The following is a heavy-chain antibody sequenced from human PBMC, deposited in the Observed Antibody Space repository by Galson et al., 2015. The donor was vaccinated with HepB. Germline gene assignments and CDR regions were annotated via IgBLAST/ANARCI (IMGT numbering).Heavy chain of an antibody. V-gene: IGHV3-23*01. D-gene: IGHD6-19*01. CDR1: GFTFSSYA. Sequence: SLRLSCAASGFTFSSYAMSWVRQAPGKGLEWVSAISGSGGSTYYAGSVKGRFTISRDNSKNTLYLQMNSLRAEDTAVYYCAKVTAVAGAGGGWNFDYWGQGTLVTVSS. CDR2: ISGSGGST. J-gene: IGHJ4*02. CDR3: AKVTAVAGAGGGWNFDY.